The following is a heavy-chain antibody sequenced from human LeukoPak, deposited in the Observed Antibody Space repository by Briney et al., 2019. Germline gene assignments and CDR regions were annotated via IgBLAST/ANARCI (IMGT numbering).Heavy chain of an antibody. CDR2: ISYDGNMK. D-gene: IGHD3-9*01. J-gene: IGHJ4*02. CDR1: GFAFSSYW. Sequence: PGGSLRLSCAASGFAFSSYWLHWVRQAPGKGLEWVAYISYDGNMKDYADSVKGRFTVSRDNSKNTLFLQMNSLRVEDTAVYYCAKKTPGDWVPLDSWGQGTVVTVSS. V-gene: IGHV3-30*02. CDR3: AKKTPGDWVPLDS.